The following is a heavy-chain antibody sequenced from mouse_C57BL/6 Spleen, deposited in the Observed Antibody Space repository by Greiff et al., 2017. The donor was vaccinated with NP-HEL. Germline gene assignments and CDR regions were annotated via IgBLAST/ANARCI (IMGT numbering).Heavy chain of an antibody. V-gene: IGHV5-16*01. D-gene: IGHD1-1*01. CDR2: INYDGSST. J-gene: IGHJ3*01. Sequence: EVKLMESEGGLVQPGSSMKLSCTASGFTFSDYYMAWVRQVPEKGLEWVANINYDGSSTYYLDSLKSRFIISRDNAKNILYLQMSSLKSEDTATYYCARDHYGSSYGFAYWGQGTLVTVSA. CDR3: ARDHYGSSYGFAY. CDR1: GFTFSDYY.